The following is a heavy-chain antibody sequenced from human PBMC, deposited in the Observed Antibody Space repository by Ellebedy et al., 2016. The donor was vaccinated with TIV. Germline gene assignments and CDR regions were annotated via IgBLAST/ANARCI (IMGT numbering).Heavy chain of an antibody. CDR2: VFPNDKE. D-gene: IGHD2-21*02. CDR3: ARTLRYCGGDCSFLFDF. V-gene: IGHV2-26*01. J-gene: IGHJ4*02. Sequence: SGPTLVKPTETLTLTCTVSGFSLSNIIMGVSWFRQPPGKALEWLAHVFPNDKESYTTSLKRGLTISKDTAKSQVVLTMSNMDPVDAGTYYCARTLRYCGGDCSFLFDFWGQGTLVAGSS. CDR1: GFSLSNIIMG.